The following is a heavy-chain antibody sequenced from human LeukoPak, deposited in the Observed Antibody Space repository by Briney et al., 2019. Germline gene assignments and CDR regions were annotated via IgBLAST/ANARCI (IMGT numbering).Heavy chain of an antibody. J-gene: IGHJ6*02. CDR1: GFTFSSYG. Sequence: GGSLRLSCAASGFTFSSYGMHWVRQAPGKGLEWVAVISYDGSNKYYADSVKGRFTISRDNSKNTLYLQMNSLRAEDTAVYYCAKDGMDVWGQGTTVTVSS. V-gene: IGHV3-30*18. CDR2: ISYDGSNK. CDR3: AKDGMDV.